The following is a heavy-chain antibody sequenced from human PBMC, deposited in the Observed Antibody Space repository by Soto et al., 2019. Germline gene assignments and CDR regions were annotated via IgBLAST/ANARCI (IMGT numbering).Heavy chain of an antibody. V-gene: IGHV3-48*02. CDR2: ISSSSSTI. CDR1: GFPFSSYG. J-gene: IGHJ5*02. D-gene: IGHD3-22*01. Sequence: GGSLRLSCVASGFPFSSYGMNWVRQAPGKGLEWVSYISSSSSTIYYADSVKGRFTISRDNAKNSLYLQMNSLRDEDTAVYYCARDLYDSSGYYRISFDPWGQGTLVTVSS. CDR3: ARDLYDSSGYYRISFDP.